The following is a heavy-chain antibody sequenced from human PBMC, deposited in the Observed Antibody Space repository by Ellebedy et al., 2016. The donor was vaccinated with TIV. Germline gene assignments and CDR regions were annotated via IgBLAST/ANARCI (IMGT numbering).Heavy chain of an antibody. CDR1: GFTFDDYG. D-gene: IGHD2-2*01. CDR2: INWNGGST. V-gene: IGHV3-20*04. Sequence: GGSLRLSCAASGFTFDDYGMSWVRQAPGKGLEWVSGINWNGGSTGYADSVKGRFTISRDNAKNSLYLQMNSLRDEDTAVYYCARSPHSYQLLSLFDYWGQGTLVTVSS. J-gene: IGHJ4*02. CDR3: ARSPHSYQLLSLFDY.